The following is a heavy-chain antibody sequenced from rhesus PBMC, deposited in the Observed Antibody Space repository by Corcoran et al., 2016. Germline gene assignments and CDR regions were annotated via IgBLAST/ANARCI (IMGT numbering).Heavy chain of an antibody. V-gene: IGHV4S12*01. CDR2: INNNSNNT. Sequence: QVQLQESGPGVVKPSETLSLTCAVSGGTISSGYCYWSWIRQPPGKGLELIEGINNNSNNTNNNPSLRSRVTISKDTSKNQFSLKLSSVTATDTAVYYCARDCRYEDDYGYYYTGRNNSLDVWGRGVLVTVSS. CDR1: GGTISSGYCY. D-gene: IGHD3-9*01. CDR3: ARDCRYEDDYGYYYTGRNNSLDV. J-gene: IGHJ5-2*02.